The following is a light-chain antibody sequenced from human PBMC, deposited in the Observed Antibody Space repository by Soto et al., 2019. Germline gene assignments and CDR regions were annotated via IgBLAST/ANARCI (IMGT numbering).Light chain of an antibody. Sequence: QAVVTQSSSASASLGSSVKLTCTLRSGHSSYIIAWHQQQPGKAPRYLMKLEGSGSYNKGSGVPDRFSGSSSGADRYLTISNLQFEDEADYYCETWDSNTVVFGGGTKVTVL. CDR3: ETWDSNTVV. J-gene: IGLJ2*01. CDR2: LEGSGSY. CDR1: SGHSSYI. V-gene: IGLV4-60*02.